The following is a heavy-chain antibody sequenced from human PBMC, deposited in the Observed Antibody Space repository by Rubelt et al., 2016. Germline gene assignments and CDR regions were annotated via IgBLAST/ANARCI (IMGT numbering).Heavy chain of an antibody. V-gene: IGHV4-39*01. CDR1: GGSISTSTYY. D-gene: IGHD6-19*01. CDR2: IYYSGST. CDR3: ARLEYSSGWYPHY. J-gene: IGHJ4*02. Sequence: QPQLQESGPGLVKPSETLSLTCTVSGGSISTSTYYWGWIRQPPGKGLEWLGSIYYSGSTYYNPSLKSRVTMSVDTSKNQFSLKLNAGTAADTAVYYCARLEYSSGWYPHYWGQGTLVTVSS.